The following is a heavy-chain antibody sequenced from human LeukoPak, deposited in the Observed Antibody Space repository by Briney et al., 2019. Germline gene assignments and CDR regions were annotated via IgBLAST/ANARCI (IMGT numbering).Heavy chain of an antibody. V-gene: IGHV4-59*08. CDR2: IYYSGSA. D-gene: IGHD7-27*01. CDR1: GGSISSYY. J-gene: IGHJ4*02. CDR3: ARQAASLTAFDY. Sequence: ETLSLTCTVSGGSISSYYWSWIRQPPGKGLEWIGYIYYSGSANYNPSLKSRVTISVDTSENQVSLKLSSVTAADTAVYYCARQAASLTAFDYWGQGTLVTVSS.